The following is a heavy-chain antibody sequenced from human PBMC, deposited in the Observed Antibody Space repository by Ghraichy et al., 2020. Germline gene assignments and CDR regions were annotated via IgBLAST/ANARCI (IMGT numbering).Heavy chain of an antibody. V-gene: IGHV4-59*01. CDR3: ARSYSTSSIDYFNY. CDR1: GGSISSYY. CDR2: IYYSGST. D-gene: IGHD6-6*01. Sequence: SQTLSLTCTVSGGSISSYYWSWIRQPPGRGLEWIGYIYYSGSTNYNPSLKSRVTISLGTSKNQFSLKLSSVTAADTAVYFCARSYSTSSIDYFNYWGQGTLVTVSS. J-gene: IGHJ4*02.